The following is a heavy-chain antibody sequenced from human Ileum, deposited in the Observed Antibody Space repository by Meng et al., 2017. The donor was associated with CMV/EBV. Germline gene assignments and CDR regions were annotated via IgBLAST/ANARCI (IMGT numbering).Heavy chain of an antibody. J-gene: IGHJ4*02. D-gene: IGHD1-26*01. CDR3: ARDGSYKLDY. V-gene: IGHV3-74*01. CDR1: GYSCRTSW. CDR2: LTSHGWA. Sequence: CAAAGYSCRTSWLHWVRKVPGKGLEVVSRLTSHGWADYADSAKGRFTISRDDATSTLYLEMNSLRAEDTAVYYCARDGSYKLDYWGQGTLVTVSS.